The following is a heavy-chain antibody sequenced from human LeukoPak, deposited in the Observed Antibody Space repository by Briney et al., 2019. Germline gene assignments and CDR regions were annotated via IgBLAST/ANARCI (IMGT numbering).Heavy chain of an antibody. Sequence: GGSLRLSCAASGFTFDDYAMHWVRQAPGKGLEWVSGISWNSGSIGYADSVKGRFTISRDNAKNSLYLQMNSLRAEDMALYYCAKDWGSSSWYYMDVWGKGTTVTVSS. V-gene: IGHV3-9*03. CDR1: GFTFDDYA. J-gene: IGHJ6*03. CDR3: AKDWGSSSWYYMDV. CDR2: ISWNSGSI. D-gene: IGHD6-13*01.